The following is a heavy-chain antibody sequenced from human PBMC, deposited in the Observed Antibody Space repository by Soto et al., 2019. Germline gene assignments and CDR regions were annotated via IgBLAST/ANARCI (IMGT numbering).Heavy chain of an antibody. CDR2: IYYSGST. Sequence: SETLSLTCTVSGGSVSGGNYYWSWIRQPPGKGLEWIGYIYYSGSTNYNPSLMSRVTLSVDTSKNQFSLNLSSVTAADTAVYYCARDTKEYYYDSSGYFLGYYYYGMDVWGQGTTVTVSS. CDR1: GGSVSGGNYY. V-gene: IGHV4-61*01. D-gene: IGHD3-22*01. J-gene: IGHJ6*02. CDR3: ARDTKEYYYDSSGYFLGYYYYGMDV.